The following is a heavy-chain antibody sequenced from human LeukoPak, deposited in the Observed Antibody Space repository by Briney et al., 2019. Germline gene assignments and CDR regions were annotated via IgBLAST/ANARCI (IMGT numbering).Heavy chain of an antibody. D-gene: IGHD1-26*01. V-gene: IGHV3-23*01. CDR1: GVSISSDY. CDR3: AKPGVGPTPLLTPHDY. Sequence: PSETLSLTCTVSGVSISSDYWSWIRLPPGKGLEWVSAIGGTGGSTYYADSVKGRFTISRDNSKNTLYLQMNSLKAEDTAVYYCAKPGVGPTPLLTPHDYWGQGTLVTVSS. CDR2: IGGTGGST. J-gene: IGHJ4*02.